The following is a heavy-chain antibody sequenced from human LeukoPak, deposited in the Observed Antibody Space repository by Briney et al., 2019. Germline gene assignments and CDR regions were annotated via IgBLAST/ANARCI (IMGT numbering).Heavy chain of an antibody. Sequence: SETLSLTCTVSGGSISSGSYYWSWIRQPAGKGLERIGRIYTSGSTNYNPSLKSRVTISVDTSKNQFSLKLSSVTAADTAVYYCARDWYYYYMDVWGKGTAVTVSS. CDR2: IYTSGST. V-gene: IGHV4-61*02. J-gene: IGHJ6*03. CDR3: ARDWYYYYMDV. CDR1: GGSISSGSYY.